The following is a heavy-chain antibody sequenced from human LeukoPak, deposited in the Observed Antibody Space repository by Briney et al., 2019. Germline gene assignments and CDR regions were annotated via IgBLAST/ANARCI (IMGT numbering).Heavy chain of an antibody. Sequence: GGSLRLSCAASGFTFSGSAMSWVRQAPGKGLEWVSAISGNGAATFYADSVKGWFTISRDNSKNTLYLQMNSLRAEDTAVYYCATSDSITMIVVVPGYWGQGTLVTVSS. CDR3: ATSDSITMIVVVPGY. J-gene: IGHJ4*02. CDR1: GFTFSGSA. V-gene: IGHV3-23*01. CDR2: ISGNGAAT. D-gene: IGHD3-22*01.